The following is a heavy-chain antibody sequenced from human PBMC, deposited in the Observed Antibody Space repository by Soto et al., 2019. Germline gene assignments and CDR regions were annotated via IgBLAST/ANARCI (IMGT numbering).Heavy chain of an antibody. J-gene: IGHJ6*02. CDR1: GGTFSSYA. Sequence: SVKVSCKASGGTFSSYAISWVRQAPGQGLEWMGGIIPIFGTANYAQKFQGRVTITADESTSTAYMELSSLRSEDTAVYYCARSGGIVVVPAAIEGDYDYYGMDVWGQGTTVTVSS. V-gene: IGHV1-69*13. D-gene: IGHD2-2*01. CDR2: IIPIFGTA. CDR3: ARSGGIVVVPAAIEGDYDYYGMDV.